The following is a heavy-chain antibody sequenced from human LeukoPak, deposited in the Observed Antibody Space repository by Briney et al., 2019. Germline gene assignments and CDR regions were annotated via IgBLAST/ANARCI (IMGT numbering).Heavy chain of an antibody. CDR2: MNPNTGNT. CDR1: GYTFTNYD. V-gene: IGHV1-8*02. J-gene: IGHJ5*02. D-gene: IGHD2-2*01. Sequence: ASVKVSCKASGYTFTNYDINWARQAPGQGLEWLGWMNPNTGNTGYPQKFRGRVIMTRNTSTSTACMELSSLKSDDTAIYYCARDGVEPAAGNHYNWFAPWGQGTLVTVSS. CDR3: ARDGVEPAAGNHYNWFAP.